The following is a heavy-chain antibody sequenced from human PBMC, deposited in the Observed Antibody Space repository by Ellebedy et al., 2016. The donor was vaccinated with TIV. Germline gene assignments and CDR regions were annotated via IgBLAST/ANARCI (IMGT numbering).Heavy chain of an antibody. CDR1: GFTFSYYW. J-gene: IGHJ4*02. CDR2: IYSGGST. D-gene: IGHD3-10*01. CDR3: ARGGYGSGSYIGSD. V-gene: IGHV3-66*01. Sequence: GESLKISCAASGFTFSYYWMSWVRQAPGKGLEWVSVIYSGGSTYYADSVKGRFTISRDNSKNTLYLQMNSLRAEDTAVYYCARGGYGSGSYIGSDWGQGTLVTVSS.